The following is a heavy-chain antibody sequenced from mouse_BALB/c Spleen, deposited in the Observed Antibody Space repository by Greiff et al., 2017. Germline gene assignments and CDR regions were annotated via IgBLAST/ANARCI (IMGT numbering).Heavy chain of an antibody. CDR2: INSNGGST. CDR1: GFTFSSYG. D-gene: IGHD1-2*01. J-gene: IGHJ4*01. V-gene: IGHV5-6-3*01. Sequence: EVKLVESGGGLVQPGGSLKLSCAASGFTFSSYGMSWVRQTPDKRLEWVATINSNGGSTYYPDSVKGRFTISRDNAKNTLYLQMSSLKSEDTAMYYCAGDESTTATDYAMDYWGQGTSVTVSS. CDR3: AGDESTTATDYAMDY.